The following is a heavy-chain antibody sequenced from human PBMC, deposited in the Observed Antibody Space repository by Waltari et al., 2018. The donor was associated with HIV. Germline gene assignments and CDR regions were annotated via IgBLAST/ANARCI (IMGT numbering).Heavy chain of an antibody. Sequence: EVQLVETGGGLIQPGGSLGLSGAASGLSVSGNSMNWLRQGPGKGLEWVSVIYRSGNAYYADFVKGRFTISRDNSKNTLYLQMNSLRAEDTAVYYCARVRSIMGRFLGFDYWGQGTLVTVSS. J-gene: IGHJ4*02. CDR2: IYRSGNA. V-gene: IGHV3-53*02. CDR1: GLSVSGNS. CDR3: ARVRSIMGRFLGFDY. D-gene: IGHD3-3*02.